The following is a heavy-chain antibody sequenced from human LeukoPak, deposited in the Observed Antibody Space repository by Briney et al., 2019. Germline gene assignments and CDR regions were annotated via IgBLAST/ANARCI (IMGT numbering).Heavy chain of an antibody. J-gene: IGHJ3*02. CDR1: GGSVSSGSYY. V-gene: IGHV4-61*01. Sequence: SETLSLTCTVSGGSVSSGSYYWSWIRQSPGKGLEFIGYIYYGGSTNYNPSLKSRFTISIDTSKNQFSLRLQSVGAADTAVYYCARGGNAFDIWGQGTMVTVSS. CDR3: ARGGNAFDI. D-gene: IGHD6-25*01. CDR2: IYYGGST.